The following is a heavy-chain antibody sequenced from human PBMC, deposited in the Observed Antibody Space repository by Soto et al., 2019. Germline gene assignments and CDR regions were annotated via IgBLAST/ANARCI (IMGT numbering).Heavy chain of an antibody. Sequence: QVQLVQSGAEVKKPGASVKVSCKASGYTLTSYAMHWVRQAPGQRLEWMGWINAGNGNTKYSQKFQGRVTITRDTSASTAYMELSSLRSEDAAVYYCARGFSVGDADWLEPWGQGNLVTVAS. J-gene: IGHJ5*02. D-gene: IGHD2-21*02. CDR3: ARGFSVGDADWLEP. V-gene: IGHV1-3*01. CDR2: INAGNGNT. CDR1: GYTLTSYA.